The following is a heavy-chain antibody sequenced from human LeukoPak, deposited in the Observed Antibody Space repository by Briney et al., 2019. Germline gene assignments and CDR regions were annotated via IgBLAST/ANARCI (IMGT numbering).Heavy chain of an antibody. D-gene: IGHD3-10*01. CDR1: GFTFDSYG. V-gene: IGHV3-21*01. Sequence: KTGGSLRLSCAASGFTFDSYGMNWVRQAPGKGLEWISSISSSSTYIYYADSVKGRFTISRDNAKNSVYLQMNSLRAEDTAMYYCARDGWFGDYNWFDPWGQGTLVTVSS. CDR2: ISSSSTYI. J-gene: IGHJ5*02. CDR3: ARDGWFGDYNWFDP.